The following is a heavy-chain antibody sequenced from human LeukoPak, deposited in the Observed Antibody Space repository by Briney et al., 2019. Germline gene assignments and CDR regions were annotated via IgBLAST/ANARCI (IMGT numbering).Heavy chain of an antibody. CDR2: IYSGGRT. V-gene: IGHV3-66*01. CDR3: AGGLAVVAQDGFDI. CDR1: GFTVSSNY. J-gene: IGHJ3*02. D-gene: IGHD3-22*01. Sequence: PGGSLRLSCAASGFTVSSNYMSWVRQAPGEWLEWVSVIYSGGRTYYTDSVKGRFTISRDNSKDTLYLQMNSLRAEDTAVYYCAGGLAVVAQDGFDIWGQGTMVTVSS.